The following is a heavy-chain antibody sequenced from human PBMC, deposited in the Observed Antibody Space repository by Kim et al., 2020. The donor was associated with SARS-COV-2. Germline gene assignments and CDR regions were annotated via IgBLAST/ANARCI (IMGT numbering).Heavy chain of an antibody. J-gene: IGHJ4*02. V-gene: IGHV3-11*03. D-gene: IGHD4-17*01. Sequence: DSAKGRFTISRDNAKNSLFLQLDRLRADDSAVYYCASMNTGRLLYGTKVDYWGQGTLVTVSS. CDR3: ASMNTGRLLYGTKVDY.